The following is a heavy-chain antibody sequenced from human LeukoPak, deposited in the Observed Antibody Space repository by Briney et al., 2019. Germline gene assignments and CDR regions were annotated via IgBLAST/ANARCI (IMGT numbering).Heavy chain of an antibody. CDR2: IYTSGST. Sequence: SETLSLTCTVSGGSISSYYWSWIRQPAGKGLEWIGRIYTSGSTNYNPSLKSRVTMSVDTSKNQFSLKLSSVTAADTAVYYCARVTYSSSSISLDAFDIWGQGTMVTVSS. CDR1: GGSISSYY. J-gene: IGHJ3*02. V-gene: IGHV4-4*07. CDR3: ARVTYSSSSISLDAFDI. D-gene: IGHD6-6*01.